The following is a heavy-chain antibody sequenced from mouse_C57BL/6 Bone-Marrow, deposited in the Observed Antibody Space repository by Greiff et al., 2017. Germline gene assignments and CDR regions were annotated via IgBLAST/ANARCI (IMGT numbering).Heavy chain of an antibody. J-gene: IGHJ2*01. Sequence: QVQLQQPGAELVRPGTSVKLSCKASGYTFTSYWMYWVKQRPGQGLEWIGVIDPSDSYTNYNQKFKGKATLTVDTSSSTASMQLSSLTSEDSAVYYCARENGYYSNYGDYWGQGTTLTVSS. V-gene: IGHV1-59*01. CDR2: IDPSDSYT. CDR1: GYTFTSYW. CDR3: ARENGYYSNYGDY. D-gene: IGHD2-5*01.